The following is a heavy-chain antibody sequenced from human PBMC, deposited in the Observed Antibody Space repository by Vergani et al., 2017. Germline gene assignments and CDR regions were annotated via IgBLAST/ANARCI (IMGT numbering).Heavy chain of an antibody. CDR2: ISSSGSTI. CDR3: ARADPVDTAMVAGEYYYYYGMDV. CDR1: GFTFSDYY. J-gene: IGHJ6*02. Sequence: QVQLVESGGGLVKPGGSLRLSCAASGFTFSDYYMSWIRQAPGKGLEWVSYISSSGSTIYYADSVKGRFTISRDNAKNSLYLQMNRLRAEDTAVYYCARADPVDTAMVAGEYYYYYGMDVWGQGTTVTVSS. D-gene: IGHD5-18*01. V-gene: IGHV3-11*04.